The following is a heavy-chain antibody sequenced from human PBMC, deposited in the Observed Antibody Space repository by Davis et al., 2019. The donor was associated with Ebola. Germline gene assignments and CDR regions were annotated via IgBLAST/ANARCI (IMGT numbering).Heavy chain of an antibody. CDR2: NTDRWTT. CDR3: ARRSGTDDYRMFDY. Sequence: SETLSLTCTVAGGSISSSYWGWIRQLPWKGLDCIGYNTDRWTTKYNPSLKSRATIPVATSKNQFSLKLTSVTAADTAVYYSARRSGTDDYRMFDYWGQGILVTVSS. CDR1: GGSISSSY. J-gene: IGHJ4*02. V-gene: IGHV4-59*08. D-gene: IGHD4-11*01.